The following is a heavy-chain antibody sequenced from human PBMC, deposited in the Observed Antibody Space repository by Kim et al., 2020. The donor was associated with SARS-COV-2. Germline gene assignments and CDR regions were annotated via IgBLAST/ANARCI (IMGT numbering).Heavy chain of an antibody. V-gene: IGHV4-34*01. Sequence: SETLSLTCAVYGGSFSGYYWSWIRQPPGKGLEWIGEINHSGSTNYNPSLKSRVTISVDTSKNQFSLKLSSVTAADTAVYYCARDHLIAVAGYYYGMDVWGQGTTVTVSS. CDR1: GGSFSGYY. J-gene: IGHJ6*02. CDR2: INHSGST. D-gene: IGHD6-19*01. CDR3: ARDHLIAVAGYYYGMDV.